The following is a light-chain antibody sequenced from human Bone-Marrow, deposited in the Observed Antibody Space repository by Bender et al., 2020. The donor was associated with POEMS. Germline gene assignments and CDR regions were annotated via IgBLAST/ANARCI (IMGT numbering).Light chain of an antibody. V-gene: IGLV1-44*01. CDR3: ATWDDSLNDWV. CDR1: SSKFGSYP. Sequence: QSVLTQPPSASGTPGQRVTISCSGSSSKFGSYPVNWYQQLPGAAPKLVIFNNSQRPSGVPDRFSGSNSGTSASLAISWLMSDDEADFYCATWDDSLNDWVFGRGTKLTVL. J-gene: IGLJ3*02. CDR2: NNS.